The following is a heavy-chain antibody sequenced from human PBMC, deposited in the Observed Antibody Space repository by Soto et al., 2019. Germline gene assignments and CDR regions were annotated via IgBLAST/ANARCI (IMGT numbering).Heavy chain of an antibody. D-gene: IGHD2-2*01. CDR3: AREGYCSSTSCNGPLDY. CDR2: IYSGGST. Sequence: GSLRLSCAASGFTVSSNYMSWVRQAPGKGLEWLSVIYSGGSTYYADSVKGRFTISRDNSKNTLYLQMNSLRAEDTAVYYCAREGYCSSTSCNGPLDYWGQGSMVTVSS. V-gene: IGHV3-53*01. J-gene: IGHJ4*02. CDR1: GFTVSSNY.